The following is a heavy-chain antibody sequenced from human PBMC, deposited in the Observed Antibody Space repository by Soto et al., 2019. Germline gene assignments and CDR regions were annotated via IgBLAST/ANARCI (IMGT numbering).Heavy chain of an antibody. CDR3: AKVPTGEMATVFQAFDI. V-gene: IGHV3-23*01. D-gene: IGHD4-4*01. CDR2: ISGSGVST. CDR1: GFTFSSYA. Sequence: PGGSLRLSCAASGFTFSSYAMSWVRQAPGKGLEWVSAISGSGVSTYYEDSVKGRFAVSRDNSKSKLYLQMNSLRDEGTAVYYCAKVPTGEMATVFQAFDIWGQGTMVTVSS. J-gene: IGHJ3*02.